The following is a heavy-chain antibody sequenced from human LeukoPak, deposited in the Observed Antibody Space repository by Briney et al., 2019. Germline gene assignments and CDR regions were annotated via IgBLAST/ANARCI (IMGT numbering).Heavy chain of an antibody. CDR3: ARGSNWFDP. CDR2: IYSGGST. Sequence: GGSLRLSCAASGFTISNNYMNWVRQAPGKGLEWVPVIYSGGSTYYADSVKDRFSISRDNSKNTLYLQMNSLRAEDTAVYYCARGSNWFDPWGQGTLVTVSS. CDR1: GFTISNNY. J-gene: IGHJ5*02. V-gene: IGHV3-53*01. D-gene: IGHD3-10*01.